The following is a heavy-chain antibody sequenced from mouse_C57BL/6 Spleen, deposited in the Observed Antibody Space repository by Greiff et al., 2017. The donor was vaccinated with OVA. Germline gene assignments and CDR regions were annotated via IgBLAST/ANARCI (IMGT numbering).Heavy chain of an antibody. CDR3: TRSSNYGLYYVDY. J-gene: IGHJ2*01. D-gene: IGHD2-5*01. CDR2: IDPETGGT. CDR1: GYTFTDYE. Sequence: QVQLKESGAELVRPGASVTLSCKASGYTFTDYEMHWVKQTPVHCLEWIGAIDPETGGTAYNQKFKGKAILTADKSSSTAYMELRSLTSEDSAVYYCTRSSNYGLYYVDYWGQGTTLTVSS. V-gene: IGHV1-15*01.